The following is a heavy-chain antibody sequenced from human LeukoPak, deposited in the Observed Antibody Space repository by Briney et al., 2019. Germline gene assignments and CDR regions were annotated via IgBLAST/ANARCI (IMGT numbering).Heavy chain of an antibody. CDR1: GGSLTGHY. V-gene: IGHV4-4*07. Sequence: SETLSLTCTVPGGSLTGHYWSWVRQPAGKGLEWIGRIYTNEYTNYNPSLQNRVTMSVDTSKNQFSLRLSSVTAADTAVYYCARPPCGEYFDYWGRGILVTVSS. CDR3: ARPPCGEYFDY. D-gene: IGHD2-21*01. CDR2: IYTNEYT. J-gene: IGHJ4*02.